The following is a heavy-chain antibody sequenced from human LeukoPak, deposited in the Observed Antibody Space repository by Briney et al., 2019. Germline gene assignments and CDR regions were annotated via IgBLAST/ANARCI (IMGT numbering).Heavy chain of an antibody. J-gene: IGHJ4*02. Sequence: PGGSLRLSCAASGFTFSSYAMHWVRQAPGKGLEYVSAISSNGGSTYYANSVKGGFTISRDNSKNTLYLQMGSLRAEDMAVYYCAKRGYSYGYHFDYWGQGTLVTVSS. CDR3: AKRGYSYGYHFDY. V-gene: IGHV3-64*01. CDR2: ISSNGGST. CDR1: GFTFSSYA. D-gene: IGHD5-18*01.